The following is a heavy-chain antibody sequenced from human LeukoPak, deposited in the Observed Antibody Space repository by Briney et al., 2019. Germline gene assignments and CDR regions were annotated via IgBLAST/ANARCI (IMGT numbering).Heavy chain of an antibody. V-gene: IGHV3-23*01. J-gene: IGHJ6*03. CDR3: AKWGFTSCYTGCRYFYMDV. CDR1: GFTFSSYA. CDR2: IRNSGGST. Sequence: GGSLRLSCAASGFTFSSYAMTWVRQAPGKGLDWVSSIRNSGGSTDYADSVKGRFTISRDNSKNTLYLQMNNLRAEDTAVYYCAKWGFTSCYTGCRYFYMDVWGTGATVTVSS. D-gene: IGHD2-2*02.